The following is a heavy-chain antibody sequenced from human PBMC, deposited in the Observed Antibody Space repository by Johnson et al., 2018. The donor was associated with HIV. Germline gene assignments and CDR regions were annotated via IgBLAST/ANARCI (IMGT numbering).Heavy chain of an antibody. D-gene: IGHD3-16*02. CDR1: GFTFSSYW. V-gene: IGHV3-74*02. Sequence: VQLVESGGGVVQPGRSLRLSCAASGFTFSSYWMHWVRQAPGKGLVWVSRINSDGSSTSYADSVKGRFTISRDNAKNTLYLKVNGLRAEDTAVYYCARDYSDYVWGSYRFGAFDIWGQGTMVTVSS. CDR2: INSDGSST. J-gene: IGHJ3*02. CDR3: ARDYSDYVWGSYRFGAFDI.